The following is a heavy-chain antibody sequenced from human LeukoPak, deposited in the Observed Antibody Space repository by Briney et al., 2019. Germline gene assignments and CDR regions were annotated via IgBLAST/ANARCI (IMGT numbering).Heavy chain of an antibody. CDR3: ATAPILRGEGGEHYKFGMDV. CDR2: IYHNGTP. V-gene: IGHV4-4*02. D-gene: IGHD2-2*02. Sequence: SETLSLTCAVSVGSISSGNWWSWVRQSPGKGLEWIGEIYHNGTPNYSPSLRSRVTISADTFKNHFSLKLTSVTAADTAVYYCATAPILRGEGGEHYKFGMDVWGQGTTVIVSS. J-gene: IGHJ6*02. CDR1: VGSISSGNW.